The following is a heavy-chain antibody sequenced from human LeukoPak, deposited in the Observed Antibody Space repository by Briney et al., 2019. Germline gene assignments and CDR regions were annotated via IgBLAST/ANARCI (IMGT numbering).Heavy chain of an antibody. CDR1: GFTFSSSW. V-gene: IGHV3-74*01. D-gene: IGHD5-18*01. J-gene: IGHJ4*02. CDR3: ARDRRHSHSGFDY. Sequence: GGSLRLSCAASGFTFSSSWMHWVRQCPEKGLVWVARINGDGSSTSFADSVKGRFIISRDNAQNSLYLQMNSLRAEDTAVYYCARDRRHSHSGFDYWGQGTLVTVSS. CDR2: INGDGSST.